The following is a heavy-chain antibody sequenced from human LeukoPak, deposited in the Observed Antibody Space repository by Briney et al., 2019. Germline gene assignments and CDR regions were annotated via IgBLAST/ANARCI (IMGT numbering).Heavy chain of an antibody. CDR3: ARGLVHYYYGSGSYENWFGP. CDR2: INHSGST. D-gene: IGHD3-10*01. Sequence: SETLSLTCAVYGGSFSGYYWSWIRQPPGKGLEWIGEINHSGSTNYNPSLKSRVTISVDTSKNQFSLKLSSVTAADTAVYYCARGLVHYYYGSGSYENWFGPWGQGTLVTVSS. V-gene: IGHV4-34*01. CDR1: GGSFSGYY. J-gene: IGHJ5*02.